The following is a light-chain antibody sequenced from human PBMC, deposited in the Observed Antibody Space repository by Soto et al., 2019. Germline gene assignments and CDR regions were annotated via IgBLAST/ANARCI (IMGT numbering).Light chain of an antibody. Sequence: QSALAQPTSVSGSPGQSIAISCTGTSSDVGGYNYVSWHQQHPCKAPKVLISVVSNRPSGVSNRFSGSKSGNTASLTISGLQAEDEADYYCSSYRSGGTFVFGSGSQVTVL. CDR2: VVS. CDR1: SSDVGGYNY. J-gene: IGLJ1*01. V-gene: IGLV2-14*01. CDR3: SSYRSGGTFV.